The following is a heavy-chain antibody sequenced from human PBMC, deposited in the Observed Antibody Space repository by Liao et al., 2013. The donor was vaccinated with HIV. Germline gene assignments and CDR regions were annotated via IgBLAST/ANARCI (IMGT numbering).Heavy chain of an antibody. D-gene: IGHD5-24*01. CDR1: GGSISSGSYY. CDR3: ARDGGWLQFDDAFDI. Sequence: QVQLQESGPGLVKPSQTLSLTCTVSGGSISSGSYYWSWIRQPAGKGLEWIGRIYTSGSTNYNPSLKSRVTMSVDTSKNQFSLKLSSVTAADTAVYYCARDGGWLQFDDAFDIWGQGTMVTVSS. V-gene: IGHV4-61*02. J-gene: IGHJ3*02. CDR2: IYTSGST.